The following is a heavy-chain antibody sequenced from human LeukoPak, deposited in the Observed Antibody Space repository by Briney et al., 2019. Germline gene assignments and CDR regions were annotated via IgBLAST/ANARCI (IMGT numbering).Heavy chain of an antibody. CDR3: AKVASGGAKFDY. Sequence: SETLSLTCTVFGGSVNGYYWSWIRQPPGKGLEWMAYIHSSGSTNYNPSLKSRLTASVDTSMNQFSLNVRSVTAADTAVYYCAKVASGGAKFDYWGQGTLVTVSS. D-gene: IGHD3-10*01. CDR1: GGSVNGYY. V-gene: IGHV4-59*02. CDR2: IHSSGST. J-gene: IGHJ4*02.